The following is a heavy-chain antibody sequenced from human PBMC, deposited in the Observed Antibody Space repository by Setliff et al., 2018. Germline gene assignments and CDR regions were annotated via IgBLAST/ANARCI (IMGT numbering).Heavy chain of an antibody. CDR3: ARSAGYSSSWYNYYYGMDV. Sequence: PSETLSLTCAVSGYSIRSGNYWGWIRQPPGKGLEWIGSISHSGGTYYNPSLKSRVTISLDTSKNQFSLKLSSVTAADTAVYYCARSAGYSSSWYNYYYGMDVWGQGTTVTVSS. CDR1: GYSIRSGNY. J-gene: IGHJ6*02. D-gene: IGHD6-13*01. V-gene: IGHV4-38-2*01. CDR2: ISHSGGT.